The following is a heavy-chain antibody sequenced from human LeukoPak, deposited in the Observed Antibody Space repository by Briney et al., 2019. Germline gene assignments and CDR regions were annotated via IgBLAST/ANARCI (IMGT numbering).Heavy chain of an antibody. V-gene: IGHV3-23*01. Sequence: PGGSLRLSCAASGFTFSSFAMSWVRQAPEKGLEWVSSITGSGDKTYYTDSVKGRFSISRDNSRNTLYLEMSSLRADDTAIYFCASEPRSSVVVVLDFWGQGTLVTVPS. J-gene: IGHJ4*02. CDR3: ASEPRSSVVVVLDF. D-gene: IGHD2-15*01. CDR1: GFTFSSFA. CDR2: ITGSGDKT.